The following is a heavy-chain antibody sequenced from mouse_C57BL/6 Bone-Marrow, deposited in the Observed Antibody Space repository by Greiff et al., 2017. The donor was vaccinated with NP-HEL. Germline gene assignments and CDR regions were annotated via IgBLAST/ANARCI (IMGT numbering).Heavy chain of an antibody. Sequence: QVHVQQSGAELVRPGTSVKMSCKASGYTFTNYWIGWAKQRPGHGLEWIGDIYPGGGYTNYNEKFKGKATLTADKSSSTAYMQFSSLTSEDSAIYYCARRILRWAMDYWGQGTSVTVSS. CDR1: GYTFTNYW. D-gene: IGHD1-1*01. V-gene: IGHV1-63*01. J-gene: IGHJ4*01. CDR2: IYPGGGYT. CDR3: ARRILRWAMDY.